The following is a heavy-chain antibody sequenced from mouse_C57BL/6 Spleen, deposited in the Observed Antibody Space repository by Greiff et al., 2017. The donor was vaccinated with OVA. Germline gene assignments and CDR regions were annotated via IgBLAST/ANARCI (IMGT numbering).Heavy chain of an antibody. J-gene: IGHJ2*01. Sequence: EVQLVESGGGLVKPGGSLKLSCAASGFTFSSYAMSWVRQTPEKRLEWVATISDGGSYTYYPDNVKGRFTISRDNAKNNLYLQMSHLKSEDTAMYYCARDGGNYPLDYWGQGTTLTVSS. D-gene: IGHD2-1*01. CDR2: ISDGGSYT. V-gene: IGHV5-4*01. CDR3: ARDGGNYPLDY. CDR1: GFTFSSYA.